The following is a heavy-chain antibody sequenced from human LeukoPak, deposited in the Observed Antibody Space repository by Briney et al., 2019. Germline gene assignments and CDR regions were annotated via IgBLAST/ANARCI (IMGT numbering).Heavy chain of an antibody. V-gene: IGHV4-39*07. D-gene: IGHD2-15*01. CDR1: GGSISSSSYY. CDR2: IYYSGSN. Sequence: SETLSLTCTVSGGSISSSSYYWGWIRQPPGKGLERIRSIYYSGSNYYNPSLKSRVTISVDTSKNQFSLKLSSVTAADTAVYYCARDANPAFDYWGQGTLVTVSS. J-gene: IGHJ4*02. CDR3: ARDANPAFDY.